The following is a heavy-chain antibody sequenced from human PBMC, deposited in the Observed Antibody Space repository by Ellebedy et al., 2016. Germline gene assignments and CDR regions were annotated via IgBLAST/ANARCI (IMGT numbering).Heavy chain of an antibody. D-gene: IGHD3-9*01. V-gene: IGHV4-39*07. J-gene: IGHJ6*03. CDR2: IYYTGNT. CDR3: ARILRYFHWSSVPLNPYYMDV. CDR1: GVFITSSSYY. Sequence: SETLSLTCTISGVFITSSSYYWGWIRQPPGRGLEWIGAIYYTGNTYYNPSLKSRVTISGDASKDQFSLSLKSVTAADTAVYYCARILRYFHWSSVPLNPYYMDVWGTGTTVTVSS.